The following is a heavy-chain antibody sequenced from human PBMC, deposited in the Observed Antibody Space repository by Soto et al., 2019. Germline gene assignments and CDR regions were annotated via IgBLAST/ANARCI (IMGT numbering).Heavy chain of an antibody. CDR3: AHRQRTVYFDY. CDR1: GLTLSTSGVG. J-gene: IGHJ4*02. Sequence: QITLKESGPTLVKPTQTLTLTCTFSGLTLSTSGVGMGWIRQHPGKALEWLALIYWDDDKRYSPSLKSRLTITKYTSKNQVVLTMTNMDPVDTATYYCAHRQRTVYFDYWGQGTLVTVSS. V-gene: IGHV2-5*02. D-gene: IGHD4-17*01. CDR2: IYWDDDK.